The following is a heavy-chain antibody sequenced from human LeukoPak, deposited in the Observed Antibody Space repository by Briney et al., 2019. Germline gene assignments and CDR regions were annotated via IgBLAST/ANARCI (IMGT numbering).Heavy chain of an antibody. Sequence: ASVKVSCKASGYTFTSYGISWVRQAPGQGLEWMGWISAYNGNTNYAQKLQGRVTMTTDTSTSTAYMELRSLRSDDTAVYYCARENYDILTGYSSYYMDVWGKGTTVTVSS. CDR2: ISAYNGNT. J-gene: IGHJ6*03. D-gene: IGHD3-9*01. V-gene: IGHV1-18*01. CDR1: GYTFTSYG. CDR3: ARENYDILTGYSSYYMDV.